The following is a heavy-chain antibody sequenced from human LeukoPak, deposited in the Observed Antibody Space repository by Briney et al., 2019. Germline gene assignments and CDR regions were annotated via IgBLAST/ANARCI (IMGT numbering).Heavy chain of an antibody. V-gene: IGHV1-58*02. CDR1: GFTFSNSA. D-gene: IGHD1-26*01. CDR2: IIVGSGKT. CDR3: AAELYSGSYGRCCSFAF. Sequence: GTSVKVSCKASGFTFSNSAMQWVRQARGQRLEWIGWIIVGSGKTHYAQNIQERVTITRDMSTNTAYMELSSLRSEDTAVYYCAAELYSGSYGRCCSFAFWGQGTQVTVSS. J-gene: IGHJ4*02.